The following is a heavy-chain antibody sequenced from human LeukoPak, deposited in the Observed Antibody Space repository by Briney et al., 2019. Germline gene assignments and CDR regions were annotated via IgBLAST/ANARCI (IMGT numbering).Heavy chain of an antibody. CDR1: GFTFSSYA. V-gene: IGHV3-23*01. J-gene: IGHJ4*02. CDR3: AKWGDYDVLTGYYDSDY. Sequence: GGSLRLSCAASGFTFSSYAMTWVRQAPGKGLEWVSVLTTGGSTYYADSVKGRFTISKDNSKNTLYLQMNSLRAEDTAVYYCAKWGDYDVLTGYYDSDYWGQGTLVTVSS. CDR2: LTTGGST. D-gene: IGHD3-9*01.